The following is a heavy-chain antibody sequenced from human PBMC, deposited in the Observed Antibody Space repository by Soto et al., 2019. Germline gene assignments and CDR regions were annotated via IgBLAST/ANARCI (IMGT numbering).Heavy chain of an antibody. J-gene: IGHJ4*02. CDR1: GGTFSSYA. CDR2: IIPIFGTA. V-gene: IGHV1-69*06. CDR3: ARAPYYDFWSGPWYFDY. Sequence: GASVKVSCKASGGTFSSYAISWVQQAPGQGLEWMGGIIPIFGTANYAQKFQGRVTITADKSTSTAYMELSSLRSEDTAVYYCARAPYYDFWSGPWYFDYWGQGTLVTVSS. D-gene: IGHD3-3*01.